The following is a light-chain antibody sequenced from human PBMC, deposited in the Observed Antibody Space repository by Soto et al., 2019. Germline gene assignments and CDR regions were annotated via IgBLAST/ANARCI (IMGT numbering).Light chain of an antibody. Sequence: EIVLTQSPATLSLSPGERGTLSCRASQSISRYLAWYQQKPGQAPRLLIYDASNRATGIPARFSGSGSGTDFTXTISSXXPEXXXXXXXXXXXNWPPLTFGGGTKVEIK. CDR3: XXXXNWPPLT. CDR2: DAS. V-gene: IGKV3-11*01. J-gene: IGKJ4*01. CDR1: QSISRY.